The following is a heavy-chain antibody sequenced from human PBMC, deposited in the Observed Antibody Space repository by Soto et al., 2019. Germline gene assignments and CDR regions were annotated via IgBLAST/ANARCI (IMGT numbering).Heavy chain of an antibody. CDR3: ARDLWGYCGTDCYPLDV. CDR2: IYHSGST. Sequence: SETLSLTCAVSGGSISSGGYSWSWVRQPPGKGLEWIGYIYHSGSTYYNPSLKSRVTISVDTSKNQFSLKLNSVTAADTAVYYCARDLWGYCGTDCYPLDVWGQGTTVTVSS. D-gene: IGHD2-21*02. J-gene: IGHJ6*02. CDR1: GGSISSGGYS. V-gene: IGHV4-30-2*01.